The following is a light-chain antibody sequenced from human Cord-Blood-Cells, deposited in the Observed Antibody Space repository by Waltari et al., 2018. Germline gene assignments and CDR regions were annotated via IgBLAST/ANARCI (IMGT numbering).Light chain of an antibody. CDR1: SSDVGSYNL. V-gene: IGLV2-23*01. Sequence: QSALTQPASVSGSPGQSITISYTGTSSDVGSYNLVSWYQQHPGKAPKLMIYEGSKRPSGVSNRFSGSKSGNTASLTISGLQAEDGADYYCCSYAGTWVFGGGTKLTVL. CDR2: EGS. CDR3: CSYAGTWV. J-gene: IGLJ3*02.